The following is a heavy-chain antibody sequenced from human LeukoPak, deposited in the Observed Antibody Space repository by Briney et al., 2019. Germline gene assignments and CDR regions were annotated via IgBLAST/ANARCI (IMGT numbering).Heavy chain of an antibody. V-gene: IGHV3-15*01. D-gene: IGHD3-10*01. CDR3: TTHDYYGSGTFDI. CDR1: GFTFGNAW. CDR2: IKRKTNGGTT. J-gene: IGHJ3*02. Sequence: GGSLRLSCAASGFTFGNAWMSWVRQAPGKGLEWVGRIKRKTNGGTTDYGAPVKGRFTISRDDSKNTLYLQMNSLKTEDTAVYYCTTHDYYGSGTFDIWGQGTMVTVSS.